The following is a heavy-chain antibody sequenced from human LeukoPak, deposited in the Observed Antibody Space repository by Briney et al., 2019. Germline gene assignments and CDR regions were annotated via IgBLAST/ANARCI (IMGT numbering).Heavy chain of an antibody. V-gene: IGHV1-46*01. CDR1: GYTFTSYF. CDR3: AREMFHFDY. CDR2: INPSGGST. Sequence: ASVKVSCKASGYTFTSYFMHWVRQAPGQGLEWMGIINPSGGSTNYAQKFQGRVTMTRDTSTSTVYMELRSLRSDDTAVYYCAREMFHFDYWGQGTLVTVSS. D-gene: IGHD3-10*02. J-gene: IGHJ4*02.